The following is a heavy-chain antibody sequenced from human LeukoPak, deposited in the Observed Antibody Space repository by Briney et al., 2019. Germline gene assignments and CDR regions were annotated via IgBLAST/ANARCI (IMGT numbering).Heavy chain of an antibody. CDR2: ISYDGSNK. V-gene: IGHV3-30*18. D-gene: IGHD5-18*01. CDR3: AKSRSVIQLWLGFDY. Sequence: GGSLRLSCAASGFTFSSYGMHWVRQAPGKGLEWVAVISYDGSNKYYADSVKGRFTISRDNPKNTLYLQMNSLRAEDTAVYYCAKSRSVIQLWLGFDYWGQGTLVTVSS. J-gene: IGHJ4*02. CDR1: GFTFSSYG.